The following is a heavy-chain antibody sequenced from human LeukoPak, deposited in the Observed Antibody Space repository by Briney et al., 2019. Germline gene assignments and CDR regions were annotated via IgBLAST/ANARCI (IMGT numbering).Heavy chain of an antibody. Sequence: ASVKLSCKSSGYTFTDYYIHWVRHAPGQGLEWMGWSNPHSGGTYYAHKFQDRVTMTRDTSITTAYMELSSLRSDDTAVYYCTTNTALRGSLVPFDSWGQRTMVT. CDR1: GYTFTDYY. CDR2: SNPHSGGT. CDR3: TTNTALRGSLVPFDS. J-gene: IGHJ3*02. V-gene: IGHV1-2*07. D-gene: IGHD2-2*02.